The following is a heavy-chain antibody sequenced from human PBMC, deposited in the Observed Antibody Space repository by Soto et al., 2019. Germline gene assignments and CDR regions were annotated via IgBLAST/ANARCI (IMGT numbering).Heavy chain of an antibody. CDR3: ARGQWLPRRPNWFDP. J-gene: IGHJ5*02. V-gene: IGHV4-59*12. Sequence: SETLSLTCTVSGDSISAYSWSWVRQPPGKGLEWIGNIHYNGNTKYNPSLKSRVTISVDKSKNQFSLKLSSVTAADTAVYYCARGQWLPRRPNWFDPWGQGTLVTVSS. CDR1: GDSISAYS. D-gene: IGHD6-19*01. CDR2: IHYNGNT.